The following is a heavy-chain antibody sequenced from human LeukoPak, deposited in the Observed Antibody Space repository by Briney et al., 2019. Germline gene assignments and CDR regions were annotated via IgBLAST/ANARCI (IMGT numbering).Heavy chain of an antibody. CDR3: AKDLYTSYYDSAATFDY. Sequence: GGSLRLSCAASGFTVSNNYISWVRQAPGKGLEWVSVIYGAGTTYYADSVKGRFTISRDNSKNTLYLQMNSLRAEDTAVYYCAKDLYTSYYDSAATFDYWGQGTLVTVSS. CDR1: GFTVSNNY. J-gene: IGHJ4*02. V-gene: IGHV3-53*01. D-gene: IGHD3-22*01. CDR2: IYGAGTT.